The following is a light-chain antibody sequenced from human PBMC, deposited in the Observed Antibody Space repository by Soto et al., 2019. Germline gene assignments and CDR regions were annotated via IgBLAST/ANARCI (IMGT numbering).Light chain of an antibody. CDR3: QQSFRAPWT. CDR1: QSVDNY. Sequence: DIQMTQSPSSLSASVGDSVTITCRTSQSVDNYFSWYQQKPGKAPKLLIYAASSLQSGVPSRFSGSGSGTDFTLTISGLQPEDLATYSCQQSFRAPWTFGQGTKVEL. J-gene: IGKJ1*01. CDR2: AAS. V-gene: IGKV1-39*01.